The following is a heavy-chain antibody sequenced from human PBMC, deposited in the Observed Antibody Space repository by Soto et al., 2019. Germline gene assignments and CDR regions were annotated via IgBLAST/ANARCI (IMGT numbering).Heavy chain of an antibody. V-gene: IGHV3-49*04. CDR3: TRGRDGYNPYYFLY. Sequence: GGAPRLSFPASWFTFCGYGLNMVRQCPGEGLEWLGFIRNDIYDETTEYAASVKGRIIISRDDSKSMAYLQMDSLKTEDTGVYYCTRGRDGYNPYYFLYWGQGALVTVSS. J-gene: IGHJ4*02. CDR2: IRNDIYDETT. CDR1: WFTFCGYG. D-gene: IGHD5-12*01.